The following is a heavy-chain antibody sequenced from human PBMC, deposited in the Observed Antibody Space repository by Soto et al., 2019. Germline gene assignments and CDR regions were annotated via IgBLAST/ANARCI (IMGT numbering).Heavy chain of an antibody. CDR2: IYRTGST. J-gene: IGHJ4*02. V-gene: IGHV4-4*02. D-gene: IGHD1-7*01. CDR3: ASRDPGTSVDY. CDR1: GGSFTSNNW. Sequence: SETLSLTCAVSGGSFTSNNWWTWVRQPPGQGLEWIGEIYRTGSTNYNPSLKSRVAISLDKSENQFSLKVTSLTAADTAVYYCASRDPGTSVDYWGQGTLVTVSS.